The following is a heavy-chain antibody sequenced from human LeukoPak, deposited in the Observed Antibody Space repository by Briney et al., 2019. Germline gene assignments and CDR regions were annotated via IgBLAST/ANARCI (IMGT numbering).Heavy chain of an antibody. Sequence: PSQTLSLTCAISGDCVSSNTAAWHWIRQSPSRGLEWPGRTYYRSKWYNDYAVSVKSRITINTAKSTNQCSLHLNSVTPEDTAVYYCARDIRFGELLGYWGQGTLVTVSS. CDR3: ARDIRFGELLGY. CDR1: GDCVSSNTAA. D-gene: IGHD3-10*01. J-gene: IGHJ4*02. V-gene: IGHV6-1*01. CDR2: TYYRSKWYN.